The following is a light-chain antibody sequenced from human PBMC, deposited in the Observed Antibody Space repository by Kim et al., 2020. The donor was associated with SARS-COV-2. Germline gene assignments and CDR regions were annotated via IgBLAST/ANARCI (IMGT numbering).Light chain of an antibody. V-gene: IGLV3-19*01. CDR1: SLRSYD. CDR2: GKN. Sequence: VALGQTVRTTCGGDSLRSYDATWHQQKAGQAPALVVYGKNNRPAGIPDRFSGSSAGNTASLTITGAQADDEADYYCMSRGTSGAVVFGGGTQLTVL. CDR3: MSRGTSGAVV. J-gene: IGLJ2*01.